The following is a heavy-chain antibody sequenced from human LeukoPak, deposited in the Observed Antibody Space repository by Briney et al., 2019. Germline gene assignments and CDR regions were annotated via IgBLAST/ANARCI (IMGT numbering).Heavy chain of an antibody. Sequence: GGSLRLSCAASGFTFSDYYMSWIRQAPGKGLEWVSYISSSGTTIYYADSVKGRFTISRDNAKNSLYLQMNSLRAEDMAVYYCARGGGDLIVVVPAAHAFDIWGQGTMVTVSS. V-gene: IGHV3-11*04. D-gene: IGHD2-2*01. J-gene: IGHJ3*02. CDR1: GFTFSDYY. CDR3: ARGGGDLIVVVPAAHAFDI. CDR2: ISSSGTTI.